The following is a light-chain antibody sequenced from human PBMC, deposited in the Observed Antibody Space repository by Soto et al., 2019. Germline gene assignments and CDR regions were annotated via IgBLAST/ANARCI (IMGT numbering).Light chain of an antibody. CDR2: EVT. CDR3: SSHTSXSTRV. Sequence: QSALTQPASVSGSPGQSIAISCTGTSGDVGGYDYVSWYQQHPDKAPKLMIYEVTKRPSWVSNRFSGSKSGNTASLTISGLQPEDEADYYCSSHTSXSTRVFGSGTKVTVL. CDR1: SGDVGGYDY. J-gene: IGLJ1*01. V-gene: IGLV2-14*01.